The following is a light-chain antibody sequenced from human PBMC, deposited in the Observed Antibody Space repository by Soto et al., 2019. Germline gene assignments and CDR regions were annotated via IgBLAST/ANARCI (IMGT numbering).Light chain of an antibody. V-gene: IGKV3-11*01. CDR1: QSVSKY. CDR3: QQRSDWPLS. Sequence: ETVLTQSPPTLSLSPGEGATLSCRASQSVSKYLAWYQHKPGQAPRLLIYDASNRAPGIPARFSGSGSGTDFTLTISSLEPEDFAVYYCQQRSDWPLSFGGGTKVEIK. J-gene: IGKJ4*01. CDR2: DAS.